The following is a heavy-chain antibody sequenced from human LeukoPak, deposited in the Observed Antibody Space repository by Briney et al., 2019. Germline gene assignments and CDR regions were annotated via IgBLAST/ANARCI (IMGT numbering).Heavy chain of an antibody. CDR3: AATGGFSYDSRGYDFDL. V-gene: IGHV3-30*03. CDR2: ISYDGSTK. D-gene: IGHD3-22*01. CDR1: GFRFSEYG. Sequence: PGGSLRLSCVASGFRFSEYGMHWVRQAPGKGLEWVALISYDGSTKQLTDSVKGRFTISRDNSKNTVYLQMNSLRPEDTAVYFCAATGGFSYDSRGYDFDLWGQGSLVTVSS. J-gene: IGHJ4*02.